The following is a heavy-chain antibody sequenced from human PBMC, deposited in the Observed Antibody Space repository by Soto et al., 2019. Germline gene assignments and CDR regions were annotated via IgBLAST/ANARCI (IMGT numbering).Heavy chain of an antibody. CDR2: INEGNGNT. J-gene: IGHJ4*02. D-gene: IGHD2-21*02. Sequence: QVQLVQSGAEEKKPGASVKVSCKASGYTFTSYAMHWVRQAPGQRLEWMGWINEGNGNTKYSQKFQGRVTITRDTSASTAYMELSSLRSEDTAVYYCARSIVVATALDYWGQGTLVTVSS. V-gene: IGHV1-3*05. CDR3: ARSIVVATALDY. CDR1: GYTFTSYA.